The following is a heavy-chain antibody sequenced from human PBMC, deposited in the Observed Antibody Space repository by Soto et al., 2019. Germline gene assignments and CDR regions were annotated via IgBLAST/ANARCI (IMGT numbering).Heavy chain of an antibody. V-gene: IGHV4-59*01. CDR1: GGSISSYY. CDR2: IYYSGST. J-gene: IGHJ6*02. Sequence: SETLSLTCTVSGGSISSYYWSWIRQPSGKGLEWIGYIYYSGSTNYNPSLKSRVTISVDTSKNQFSLKLSSVTAADTAVYYCARGRGLGFVVLPAAPLRYYGMDVWGQGTTVTVSS. CDR3: ARGRGLGFVVLPAAPLRYYGMDV. D-gene: IGHD2-2*01.